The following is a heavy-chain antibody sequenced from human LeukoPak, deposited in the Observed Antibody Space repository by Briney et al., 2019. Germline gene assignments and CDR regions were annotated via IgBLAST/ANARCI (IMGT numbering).Heavy chain of an antibody. CDR3: AKEGGASGYYDYFDY. CDR2: ISCSGGST. D-gene: IGHD3-22*01. J-gene: IGHJ4*02. Sequence: GGSLRLSCAASGFTLSSYDMRWVRQAPGGGGEGVSDISCSGGSTYCTDSVKGRLTISRDKSKNTLYLQINSLRAEDTAVYYCAKEGGASGYYDYFDYWGQGTLVTVSS. CDR1: GFTLSSYD. V-gene: IGHV3-23*01.